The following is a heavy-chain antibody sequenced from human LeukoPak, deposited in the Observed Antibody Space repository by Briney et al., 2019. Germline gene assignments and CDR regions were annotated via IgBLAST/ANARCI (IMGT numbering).Heavy chain of an antibody. CDR1: GFILRNYA. Sequence: PGASLRLSCAASGFILRNYAMSWVRQAPGKGLEWDSAITGSGDTTYYADSVKGRFTISRDNSKNTLYVEMNTLRAEDTAVYYCAKWGDYDILTGYYVSDFWGEGTLVTVSS. V-gene: IGHV3-23*01. D-gene: IGHD3-9*01. J-gene: IGHJ4*02. CDR2: ITGSGDTT. CDR3: AKWGDYDILTGYYVSDF.